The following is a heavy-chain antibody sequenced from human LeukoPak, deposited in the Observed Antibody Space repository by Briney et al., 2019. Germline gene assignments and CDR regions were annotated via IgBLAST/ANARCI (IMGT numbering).Heavy chain of an antibody. J-gene: IGHJ4*02. Sequence: PGGSLRLSCAASEFTFSSYAMSWVRQAPGKGLEWVSAISGSGGSTYYADSVKGRFTISRDNSKNTLYLQMNSLRAEDTAVYYCAKDQSGGYDSVPYYWGQGTLVTVSS. D-gene: IGHD5-12*01. CDR2: ISGSGGST. CDR1: EFTFSSYA. V-gene: IGHV3-23*01. CDR3: AKDQSGGYDSVPYY.